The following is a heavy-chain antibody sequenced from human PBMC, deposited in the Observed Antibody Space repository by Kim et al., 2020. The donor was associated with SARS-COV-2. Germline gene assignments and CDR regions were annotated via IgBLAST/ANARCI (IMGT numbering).Heavy chain of an antibody. CDR2: INTNTGNP. J-gene: IGHJ5*02. CDR1: GYTFTSYA. V-gene: IGHV7-4-1*02. D-gene: IGHD3-10*01. Sequence: ASVKVSCKASGYTFTSYAMNWVRQAPGQGLEWMGWINTNTGNPTYAQGFTGRFVFSLDTSVSTAYLQISSLKAEDTAVYYCARVKGWFGENRAWFDPWGQGTLVTVSS. CDR3: ARVKGWFGENRAWFDP.